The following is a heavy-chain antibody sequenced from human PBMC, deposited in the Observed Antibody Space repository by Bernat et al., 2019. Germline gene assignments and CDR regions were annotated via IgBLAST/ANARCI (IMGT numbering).Heavy chain of an antibody. CDR3: ARASYVSIKFAFDI. J-gene: IGHJ3*02. CDR2: TYYRSKWYN. V-gene: IGHV6-1*01. D-gene: IGHD3-10*01. CDR1: GDSVSSNSGT. Sequence: QVQLQQSGPGLVKPSQTLSLTCSISGDSVSSNSGTWSWIRQSPSRGLEWLGRTYYRSKWYNEYAVSVKSRITLNPDTSKNQFSLLLNSVTPEDTAVYYCARASYVSIKFAFDIWGQGTVVSVSS.